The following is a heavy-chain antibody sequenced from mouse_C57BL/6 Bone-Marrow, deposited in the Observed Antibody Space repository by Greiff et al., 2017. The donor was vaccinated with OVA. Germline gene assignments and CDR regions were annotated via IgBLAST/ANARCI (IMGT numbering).Heavy chain of an antibody. CDR3: ARVADYEYVYYAMDY. CDR2: LYPGSGST. Sequence: QVQLQQPGAELVKPGASVKMSCTASGYTFTSYWITWVKQRPGQGLAWIGYLYPGSGSTNYNEKFKSKATLTVDTSYSTAYMQLSSLTSEDSAVYYCARVADYEYVYYAMDYWGQGTTVTVSS. V-gene: IGHV1-55*01. CDR1: GYTFTSYW. J-gene: IGHJ4*01. D-gene: IGHD2-4*01.